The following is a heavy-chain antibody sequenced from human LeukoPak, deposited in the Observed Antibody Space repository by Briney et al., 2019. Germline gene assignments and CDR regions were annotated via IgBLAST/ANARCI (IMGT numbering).Heavy chain of an antibody. CDR1: GFTFSSYA. Sequence: GGSLRLSCAASGFTFSSYAISWVRQAPGKGLEWVSTISGGGDITHYADSVKGRFTISRDNSKNTLYLQMNSLRAEDTAIYYCAKDRRLPWDYFDSWGQGTLVAVSS. CDR3: AKDRRLPWDYFDS. V-gene: IGHV3-23*01. J-gene: IGHJ4*02. D-gene: IGHD5-12*01. CDR2: ISGGGDIT.